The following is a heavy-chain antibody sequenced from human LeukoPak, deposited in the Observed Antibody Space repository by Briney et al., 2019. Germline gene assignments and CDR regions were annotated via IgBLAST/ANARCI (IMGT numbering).Heavy chain of an antibody. J-gene: IGHJ4*02. CDR2: IYYSGST. D-gene: IGHD4-17*01. Sequence: SETLSLTCTVSGGSISSGDYYWSWIRQPPGKGLEWIGYIYYSGSTYYHPSLKSRVTISVDTSKNQFSLKLSSVTAADTAVYYCASLYYGDYYFDYWGQGTLVTVSS. V-gene: IGHV4-30-4*01. CDR3: ASLYYGDYYFDY. CDR1: GGSISSGDYY.